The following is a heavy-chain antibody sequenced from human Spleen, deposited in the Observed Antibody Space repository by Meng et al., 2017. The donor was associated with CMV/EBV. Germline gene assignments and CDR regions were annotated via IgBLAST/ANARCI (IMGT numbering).Heavy chain of an antibody. CDR3: ARGFWTGYYLFDY. Sequence: KACGGTCSRNAMSWVRQAPGQGLEWMGGINTIFGAANYAQKCQGRITIATDESTSTAYIALSSLGSDDMDVYYCARGFWTGYYLFDYWGQGTLVTVSS. CDR1: GGTCSRNA. J-gene: IGHJ4*02. V-gene: IGHV1-69*05. CDR2: INTIFGAA. D-gene: IGHD3/OR15-3a*01.